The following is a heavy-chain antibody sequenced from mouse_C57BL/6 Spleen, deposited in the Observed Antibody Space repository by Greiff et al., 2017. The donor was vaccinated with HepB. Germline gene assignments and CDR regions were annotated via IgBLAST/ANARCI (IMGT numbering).Heavy chain of an antibody. J-gene: IGHJ1*03. Sequence: EVQLQESGPELVKPGASVKMSCKASGYTFTDYNMHWVKQSHGKSLEWIGYINPNNGGTSYNQKFKGKATLTVNKSSSTAYMELRSLTSEDSAVYYCANENYDYDGPFDVWGTGTTVTVSS. D-gene: IGHD2-4*01. V-gene: IGHV1-22*01. CDR1: GYTFTDYN. CDR2: INPNNGGT. CDR3: ANENYDYDGPFDV.